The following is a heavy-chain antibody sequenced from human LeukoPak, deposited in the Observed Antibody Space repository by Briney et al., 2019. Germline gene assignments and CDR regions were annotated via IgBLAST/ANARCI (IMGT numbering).Heavy chain of an antibody. D-gene: IGHD2-2*01. Sequence: SETLSLTCTVSGSISSYYWSWIRQPPGKGLEWIGYIYTSGSTNYNPSLKSRVTISVDTSGNQFSLDLSSVTAADTAVYYCARQKCTSTSCLTKNAFDIWGQGTMVTVSS. CDR1: GSISSYY. J-gene: IGHJ3*02. CDR2: IYTSGST. V-gene: IGHV4-4*09. CDR3: ARQKCTSTSCLTKNAFDI.